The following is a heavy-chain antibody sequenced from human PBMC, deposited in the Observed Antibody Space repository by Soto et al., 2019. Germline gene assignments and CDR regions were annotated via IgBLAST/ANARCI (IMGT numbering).Heavy chain of an antibody. Sequence: ASVKVSCTASGYTFTSYDINWVRQATGQGLEWLGRMNPNGGYTTYAQRFLGRVTMTSDTSTSTVHMELGSLTSEDTAVYYCARGGGIVVVTAPYDYWGQGTLVTVSS. V-gene: IGHV1-8*01. CDR2: MNPNGGYT. D-gene: IGHD2-21*02. J-gene: IGHJ4*02. CDR1: GYTFTSYD. CDR3: ARGGGIVVVTAPYDY.